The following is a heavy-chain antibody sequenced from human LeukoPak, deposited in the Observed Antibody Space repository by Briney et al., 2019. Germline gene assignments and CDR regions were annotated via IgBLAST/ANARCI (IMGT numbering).Heavy chain of an antibody. CDR3: ATQRGSYLWGTDFDY. J-gene: IGHJ4*02. CDR2: INQDGSEK. V-gene: IGHV3-7*05. Sequence: GGSLRLSCAASGFTFSTYWMCWVRQAPGKGLEWVANINQDGSEKNYVDSVKGRFTISRDNAENSLYLQMNSLRSDDTAVYYCATQRGSYLWGTDFDYWGQGTLVTVSS. D-gene: IGHD3-16*01. CDR1: GFTFSTYW.